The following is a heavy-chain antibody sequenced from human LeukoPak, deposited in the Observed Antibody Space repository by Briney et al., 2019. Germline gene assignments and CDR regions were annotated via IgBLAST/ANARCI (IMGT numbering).Heavy chain of an antibody. CDR3: ARHAGITIFSYYFDY. CDR1: GGSISSSNYY. D-gene: IGHD3-9*01. CDR2: IYYSGST. V-gene: IGHV4-39*01. Sequence: PSETLSLTCTVSGGSISSSNYYWGWIRQPPGKGLEWIGSIYYSGSTYYNPSLKSRVTISVDTSKNQFSLKLSSVTAADTAVYYCARHAGITIFSYYFDYWGQGTLVTVSS. J-gene: IGHJ4*02.